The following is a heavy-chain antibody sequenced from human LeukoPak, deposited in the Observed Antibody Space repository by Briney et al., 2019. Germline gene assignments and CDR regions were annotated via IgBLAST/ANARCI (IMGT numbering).Heavy chain of an antibody. D-gene: IGHD6-13*01. CDR2: VYSGGTT. V-gene: IGHV3-53*01. Sequence: GGSLRLSCAVSGFSISTSYMSWVRQAPGKGLEWLCIVYSGGTTSYSDSVRGRFTLSRDISKNTVSLQMNDLRVADTAVYYCASHYCSRGTCYFDGWGRGALVIASS. J-gene: IGHJ4*02. CDR3: ASHYCSRGTCYFDG. CDR1: GFSISTSY.